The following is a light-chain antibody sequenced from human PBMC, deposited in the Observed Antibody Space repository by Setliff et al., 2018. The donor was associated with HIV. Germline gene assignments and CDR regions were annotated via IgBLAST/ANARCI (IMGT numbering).Light chain of an antibody. CDR3: SSYAGDNYLI. V-gene: IGLV2-8*01. Sequence: QSALAQPPSASGSPGQSVTISCTGSSSDIGRYNFVSWYQQHPAKAPRLIIFDVSARPSGVPDRFSGSKSDNTASLTISGLQIDDEADYFGSSYAGDNYLIFGSGAKVTV. CDR2: DVS. J-gene: IGLJ1*01. CDR1: SSDIGRYNF.